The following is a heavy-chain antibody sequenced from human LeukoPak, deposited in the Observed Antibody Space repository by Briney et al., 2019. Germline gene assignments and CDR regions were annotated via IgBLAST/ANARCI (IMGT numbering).Heavy chain of an antibody. D-gene: IGHD6-13*01. CDR1: GGSFSGYY. J-gene: IGHJ3*02. CDR2: IYYSGST. V-gene: IGHV4-59*01. Sequence: SETLSLTCAVYGGSFSGYYWSWIRQPPGKGLEWIGYIYYSGSTNYNPSLKSRVTISVDTSKNQFSLKLSSVTAADTAVYYCARDKGQQLVVGAFDIWGQGTMVTVSS. CDR3: ARDKGQQLVVGAFDI.